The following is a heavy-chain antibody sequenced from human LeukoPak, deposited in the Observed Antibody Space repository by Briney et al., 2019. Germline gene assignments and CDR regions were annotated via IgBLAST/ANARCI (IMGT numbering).Heavy chain of an antibody. D-gene: IGHD6-19*01. Sequence: SETLSLTCTVSGGSISSYYWSWIRQPPGKGLEWIGYIYYSGSTNYNPSLKSRVTISVDTSKNQFSLKLSSVTAADTAVYYCARGLPQQWLIDYWGQGTLVTVSS. CDR3: ARGLPQQWLIDY. V-gene: IGHV4-59*01. CDR2: IYYSGST. J-gene: IGHJ4*02. CDR1: GGSISSYY.